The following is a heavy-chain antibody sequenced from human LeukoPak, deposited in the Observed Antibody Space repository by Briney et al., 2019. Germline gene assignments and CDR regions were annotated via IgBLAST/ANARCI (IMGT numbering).Heavy chain of an antibody. D-gene: IGHD4-17*01. CDR2: ISYDGSNK. J-gene: IGHJ4*02. CDR1: GFTFSSYA. V-gene: IGHV3-30-3*01. CDR3: ARDLIINYGIDY. Sequence: PGGSLRLSCAASGFTFSSYAMHWVRQAPGKGLEWVAVISYDGSNKYYADSVKGRFTISRDNSKNTLYLQMNSLRAEDTAVHYCARDLIINYGIDYWGQGTLVTVSS.